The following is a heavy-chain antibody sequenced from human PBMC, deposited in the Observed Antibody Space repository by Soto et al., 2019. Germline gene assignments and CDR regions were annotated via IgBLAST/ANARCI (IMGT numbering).Heavy chain of an antibody. CDR3: ARSYGPPAIYYYYYYMDV. CDR1: GYTFTSYA. V-gene: IGHV1-3*01. J-gene: IGHJ6*03. Sequence: ASVKVSCKASGYTFTSYAVHWVRQAPGQRLEWMGWISAGNGNTKYSQKFQGRVTITRDTSASTAYMELSSLRSEDTAVYYCARSYGPPAIYYYYYYMDVWGRGTTVTVSS. CDR2: ISAGNGNT. D-gene: IGHD5-18*01.